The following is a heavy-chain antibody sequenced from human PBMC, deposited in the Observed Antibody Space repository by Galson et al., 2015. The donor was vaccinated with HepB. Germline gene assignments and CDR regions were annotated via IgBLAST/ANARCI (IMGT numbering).Heavy chain of an antibody. CDR3: ARSNYDYIWGSYRSGGYNWFDP. D-gene: IGHD3-16*02. CDR1: GGTFSSYA. V-gene: IGHV1-69*13. CDR2: IIPIFGTA. Sequence: SVKVSCKASGGTFSSYAISWVRQAPGQGLEWMGGIIPIFGTANYAQKFQGRVTITADESTSTAYMELSSLRSEDTAVYYCARSNYDYIWGSYRSGGYNWFDPWGQGTLVTVSS. J-gene: IGHJ5*02.